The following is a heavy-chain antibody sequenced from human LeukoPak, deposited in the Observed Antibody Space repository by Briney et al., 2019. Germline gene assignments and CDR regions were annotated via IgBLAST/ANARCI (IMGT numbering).Heavy chain of an antibody. CDR2: IITSNGYT. V-gene: IGHV1-18*01. J-gene: IGHJ4*02. CDR3: ARGRPFGVVNS. CDR1: GYTFTNFG. Sequence: ASVKVSCKGSGYTFTNFGISWVRQAPGQGLEWMGWIITSNGYTEYAQKYQGRVTMTTDTSTSTAYMELRSLRADDTAVYYCARGRPFGVVNSWGQGTLVTVSS. D-gene: IGHD3-3*01.